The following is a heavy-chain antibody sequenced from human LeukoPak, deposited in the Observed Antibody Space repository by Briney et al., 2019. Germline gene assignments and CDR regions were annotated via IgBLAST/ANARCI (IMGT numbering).Heavy chain of an antibody. Sequence: GGSLRLSCAASGFTFNSFTINWVRQAPGKGLEWVSYISIRSGTITYADSVKGRFTISRDNSKNTLYLQMNSLRAEDTAVYYCAAAYSSGWYQFDYWGQGTLVTVSS. CDR3: AAAYSSGWYQFDY. J-gene: IGHJ4*02. CDR1: GFTFNSFT. CDR2: ISIRSGTI. D-gene: IGHD6-19*01. V-gene: IGHV3-48*01.